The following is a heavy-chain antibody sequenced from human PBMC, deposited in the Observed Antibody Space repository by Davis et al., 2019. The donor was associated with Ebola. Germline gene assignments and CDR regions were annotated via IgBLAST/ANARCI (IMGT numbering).Heavy chain of an antibody. D-gene: IGHD4-17*01. J-gene: IGHJ2*01. V-gene: IGHV3-23*01. CDR2: LGLSADT. CDR3: ARHVNGDFWYFDL. CDR1: GFVFSSYV. Sequence: GESLKISCAASGFVFSSYVMSWVRRAPGKGLEWVSTLGLSADTYYADSVKGRFTISRDNSKNTLHLQMNSLRVEDTAMYYCARHVNGDFWYFDLWGRGTRVTVSS.